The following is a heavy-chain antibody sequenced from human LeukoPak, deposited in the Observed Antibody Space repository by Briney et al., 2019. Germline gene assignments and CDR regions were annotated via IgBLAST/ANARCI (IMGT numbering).Heavy chain of an antibody. J-gene: IGHJ4*02. CDR1: EFIFSNYW. CDR3: ARLAVPPGNRGWYYEH. V-gene: IGHV3-7*03. CDR2: INQGGSEK. D-gene: IGHD2-2*01. Sequence: GGSLRLSCVASEFIFSNYWMSWVRQGPGEGPVWVANINQGGSEKYYVDSVRGRFTISRDNAKKSLDLQMNSLRVEDTATYYCARLAVPPGNRGWYYEHWGQGTLVTVSS.